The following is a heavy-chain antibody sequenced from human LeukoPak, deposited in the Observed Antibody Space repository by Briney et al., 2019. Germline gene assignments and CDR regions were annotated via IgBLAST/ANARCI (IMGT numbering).Heavy chain of an antibody. CDR2: INSDGSRT. V-gene: IGHV3-74*01. D-gene: IGHD5-12*01. Sequence: QPGGSLRLYCAASGFTFSSYWMYWVRQATGKGLVWVSRINSDGSRTNYADSVKGRVTISRDNAKNTLYLQMNSLRAEDTAVYYCARRGYSAYDFWGQGTLVTVSS. CDR1: GFTFSSYW. J-gene: IGHJ4*02. CDR3: ARRGYSAYDF.